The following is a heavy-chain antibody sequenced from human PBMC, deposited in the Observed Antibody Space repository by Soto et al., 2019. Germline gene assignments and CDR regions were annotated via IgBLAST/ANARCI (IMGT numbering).Heavy chain of an antibody. V-gene: IGHV4-59*08. Sequence: SETLSLTCTVSDGSISSYYLGWIRQPPGKGLEWIGYIFYTGSTNYNPSLKSRVTISVDTSKNQFSLKLSSVTAADTAVYHCARHYPIGNNWNYFDYWGQGTRVTVAS. CDR3: ARHYPIGNNWNYFDY. CDR2: IFYTGST. CDR1: DGSISSYY. D-gene: IGHD1-1*01. J-gene: IGHJ4*02.